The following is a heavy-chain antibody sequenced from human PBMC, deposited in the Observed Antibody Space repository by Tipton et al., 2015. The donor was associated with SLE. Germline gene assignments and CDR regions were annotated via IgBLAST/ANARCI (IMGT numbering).Heavy chain of an antibody. CDR1: GYTFSNYD. J-gene: IGHJ5*02. CDR3: TRDSRRFDR. V-gene: IGHV1-18*01. Sequence: QLVQSGVEVKKPGASMKVSCKTSGYTFSNYDISWVRQAPGQGLEWMGWISAYNGNTNYAQILQGRATMTTDTSTSTAYMELRSLRYADPAVYYCTRDSRRFDRWGQGTLVTVSS. CDR2: ISAYNGNT.